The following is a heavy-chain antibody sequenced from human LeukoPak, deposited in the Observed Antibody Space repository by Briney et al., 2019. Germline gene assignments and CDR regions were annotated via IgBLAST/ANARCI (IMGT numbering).Heavy chain of an antibody. J-gene: IGHJ4*02. CDR3: ARRPAATGTGWNDY. Sequence: GESLKISCKGSGYSFTSYWIAWVRQMPGKGLEWLGIIYPGNSDTRYSPSFQGQVTISADKSITTAYLQWSSLKASDSGMYYCARRPAATGTGWNDYWGQGTLVTVSS. V-gene: IGHV5-51*01. CDR1: GYSFTSYW. D-gene: IGHD6-13*01. CDR2: IYPGNSDT.